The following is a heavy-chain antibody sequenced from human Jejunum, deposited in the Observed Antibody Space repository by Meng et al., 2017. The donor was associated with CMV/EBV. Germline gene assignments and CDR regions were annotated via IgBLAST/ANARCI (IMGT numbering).Heavy chain of an antibody. Sequence: QVQLVQSGAEVKKPGASVKFSCKASGYPFTSYGISWVRQAPGQGLEWMGWISAYNGNTNYAQKLQGRVTMTTDTSTSTAYMELRSLRSDDTAVYYCAASSSSWYQNWFDPWGQGTLVTVSS. D-gene: IGHD6-13*01. V-gene: IGHV1-18*01. CDR2: ISAYNGNT. CDR1: GYPFTSYG. J-gene: IGHJ5*02. CDR3: AASSSSWYQNWFDP.